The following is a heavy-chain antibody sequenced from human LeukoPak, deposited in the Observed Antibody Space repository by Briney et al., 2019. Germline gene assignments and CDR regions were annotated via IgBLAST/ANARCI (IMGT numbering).Heavy chain of an antibody. V-gene: IGHV3-30-3*01. J-gene: IGHJ4*02. D-gene: IGHD5-12*01. CDR2: ISYDGSNK. CDR3: ARSGSPDY. Sequence: PGRSLRLSCAASGFTFSSYAMHWVRQAPGKGLEWVAVISYDGSNKYYADSVKGRFTISRDNCKNTLYLQMNSLRAEDTAVYYCARSGSPDYWGQGTLVTVSS. CDR1: GFTFSSYA.